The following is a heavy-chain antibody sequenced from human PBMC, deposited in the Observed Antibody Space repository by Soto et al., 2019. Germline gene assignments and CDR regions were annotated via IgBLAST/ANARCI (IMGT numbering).Heavy chain of an antibody. CDR3: ARESSKDYYDSSGYYYVFDY. CDR1: GGSISSYY. J-gene: IGHJ4*02. D-gene: IGHD3-22*01. V-gene: IGHV4-59*01. CDR2: IYYSGST. Sequence: QVQLQESGPGLVKPSETLSLTCTVSGGSISSYYWSWIRQPPGKGLEWIGYIYYSGSTNYNPSLTGRVTISVDTSKNQFSLKLSSVTAADTAVYYCARESSKDYYDSSGYYYVFDYWGQGTLVTVSS.